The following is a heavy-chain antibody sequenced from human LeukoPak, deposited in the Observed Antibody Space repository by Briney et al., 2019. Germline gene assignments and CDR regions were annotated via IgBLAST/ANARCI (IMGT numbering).Heavy chain of an antibody. CDR3: ARHQLGGGYYGSGSYNLDY. D-gene: IGHD3-10*01. V-gene: IGHV4-59*08. Sequence: SETLSLTCTVSGGSISSYYWSWIRQPPGKGLEWIGYIYYSGSTNYNPSLKSRVTMSVDTSKNQFSLKLSSVTAADTAIYYCARHQLGGGYYGSGSYNLDYWGQGKLVTVSS. J-gene: IGHJ4*02. CDR1: GGSISSYY. CDR2: IYYSGST.